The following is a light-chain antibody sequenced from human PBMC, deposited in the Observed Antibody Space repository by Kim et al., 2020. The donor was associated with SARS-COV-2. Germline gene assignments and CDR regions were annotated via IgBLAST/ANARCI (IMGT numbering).Light chain of an antibody. J-gene: IGLJ2*01. CDR2: DNS. V-gene: IGLV1-40*01. CDR1: SSNIGAGYD. Sequence: QRVTISCTGSSSNIGAGYDVHWYQQLPGPAPKLLIYDNSNRPSGVPDRFSGSKSGTSASLAITGLQAEDEADYYCQSYDSSLSGSVFGGGTKVTVL. CDR3: QSYDSSLSGSV.